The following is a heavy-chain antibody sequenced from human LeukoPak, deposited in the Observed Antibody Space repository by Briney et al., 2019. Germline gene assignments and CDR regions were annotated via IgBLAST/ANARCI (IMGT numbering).Heavy chain of an antibody. J-gene: IGHJ6*03. CDR2: IYYSGST. CDR3: ARSNYYDSSGYLYYYFYYMDV. V-gene: IGHV4-59*01. CDR1: GGSISSYY. Sequence: SETLSLTCAVYGGSISSYYWSWIRQPPGKGLEWIGYIYYSGSTNYNPSLKSRVTISVDTSKNRFSLKLSSVTAADTAVYYCARSNYYDSSGYLYYYFYYMDVWGKGTTVTVSS. D-gene: IGHD3-22*01.